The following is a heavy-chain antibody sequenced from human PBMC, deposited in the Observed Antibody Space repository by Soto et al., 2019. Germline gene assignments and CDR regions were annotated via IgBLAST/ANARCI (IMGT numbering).Heavy chain of an antibody. J-gene: IGHJ6*02. CDR2: ISYDGSNK. Sequence: GGSLRLSCAASGFTFSSYAMHWVRQAPGKGLEWVAVISYDGSNKYYADSVKGRFTISRDNSKDTLYLQMNSLRAEDTAVYYCARVGIAVAGKKASYYYYGMDVWGQGTPVTVSS. CDR3: ARVGIAVAGKKASYYYYGMDV. V-gene: IGHV3-30-3*01. CDR1: GFTFSSYA. D-gene: IGHD6-19*01.